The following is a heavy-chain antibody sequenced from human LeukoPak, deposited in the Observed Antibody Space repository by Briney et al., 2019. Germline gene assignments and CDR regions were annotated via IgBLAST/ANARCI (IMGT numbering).Heavy chain of an antibody. J-gene: IGHJ4*02. D-gene: IGHD2-21*02. CDR1: EFTFSRYS. V-gene: IGHV3-21*01. CDR3: ATDRDNSDWQKRFDS. CDR2: ISVSSIFI. Sequence: GASLRLSCAASEFTFSRYSMNWVRQAPGKGREWVSSISVSSIFIYYSDSVKGRFTISRDNAKNSLHLQMNSLRAEDTSVYYCATDRDNSDWQKRFDSWGQGTLVTVSS.